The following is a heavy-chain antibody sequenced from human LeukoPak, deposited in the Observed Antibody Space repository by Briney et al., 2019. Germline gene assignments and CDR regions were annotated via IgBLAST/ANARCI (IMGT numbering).Heavy chain of an antibody. D-gene: IGHD3-22*01. Sequence: SETLSLTCAVYGGSFSSYYWGWIRQPPGKGLEWIGSIYYSGSTYYNPSLKSRVTISVDTSKNQFSLKLSSVTAADTAVYYCARGPHYYDSSGYYYSAFDIWGQGTMVTVSS. CDR2: IYYSGST. CDR1: GGSFSSYY. V-gene: IGHV4-39*07. J-gene: IGHJ3*02. CDR3: ARGPHYYDSSGYYYSAFDI.